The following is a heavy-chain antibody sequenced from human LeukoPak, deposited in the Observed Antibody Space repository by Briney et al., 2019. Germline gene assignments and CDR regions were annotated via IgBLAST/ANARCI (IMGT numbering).Heavy chain of an antibody. CDR1: GFTFSSYS. CDR2: ISSSSYI. D-gene: IGHD6-13*01. V-gene: IGHV3-21*01. Sequence: GGSLRLSCAASGFTFSSYSMNWVRQAPGKGLEWVSSISSSSYIYYADSVKGRFTISRDNAKNSLYLQMNSLRAEDTAVYYCARYSSSENYFDYWGQGTLVTVSS. J-gene: IGHJ4*02. CDR3: ARYSSSENYFDY.